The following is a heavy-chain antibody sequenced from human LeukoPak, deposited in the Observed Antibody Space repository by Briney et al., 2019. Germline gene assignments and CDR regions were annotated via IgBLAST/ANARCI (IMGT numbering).Heavy chain of an antibody. Sequence: PSETLSLACAVYGGSFSGYYWSWIRQSPEKGLEWIGEINHGGTTNYSPSLKSRVTISEGTSRNHVSLRLTSVTAADTGIYYCAITHYDILTGYHNYLDVWGKGTTVTISS. CDR2: INHGGTT. CDR3: AITHYDILTGYHNYLDV. V-gene: IGHV4-34*01. CDR1: GGSFSGYY. J-gene: IGHJ6*03. D-gene: IGHD3-9*01.